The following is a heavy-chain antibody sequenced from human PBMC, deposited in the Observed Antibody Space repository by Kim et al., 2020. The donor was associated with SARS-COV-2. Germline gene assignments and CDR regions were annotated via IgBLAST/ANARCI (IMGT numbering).Heavy chain of an antibody. D-gene: IGHD3-22*01. CDR3: ARDSGTYYYDSSGS. J-gene: IGHJ5*02. CDR1: GFTFSSYE. V-gene: IGHV3-48*03. Sequence: GGSLRLSCAASGFTFSSYEMNWVRQAPGKGLEWVSYISSSGSTIYYADSVKGRFIISRDNAKNSLYLQMNSLRAEDTAVYCCARDSGTYYYDSSGSWGQGTLVTVSS. CDR2: ISSSGSTI.